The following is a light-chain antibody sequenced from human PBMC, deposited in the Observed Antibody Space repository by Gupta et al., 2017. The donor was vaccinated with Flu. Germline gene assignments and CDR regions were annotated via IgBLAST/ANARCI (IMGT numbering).Light chain of an antibody. CDR1: QSVSSY. Sequence: IVLTPSPATLSLSPGERATLSCRASQSVSSYLAWYQQKPGQAPRLLIYDASNRATGIPARFSGSGSGTDFTLTISSLEPEDFAVYYCQQRSNWPPTFGQGTKLEIK. CDR2: DAS. CDR3: QQRSNWPPT. V-gene: IGKV3-11*01. J-gene: IGKJ2*01.